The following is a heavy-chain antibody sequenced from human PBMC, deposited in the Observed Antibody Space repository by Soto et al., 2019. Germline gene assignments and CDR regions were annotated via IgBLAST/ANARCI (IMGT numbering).Heavy chain of an antibody. V-gene: IGHV3-11*01. J-gene: IGHJ4*02. Sequence: GGSLRLSCAASGFTFSDYYMSWIRQAPGKGLEWVSYISSSGSTIYYADSVKGRFTISRDNAKNSLYLQMNSLRAEDTAVYYCARRYCSGGSCYSEMFDYWGQRTLVTVSS. D-gene: IGHD2-15*01. CDR2: ISSSGSTI. CDR3: ARRYCSGGSCYSEMFDY. CDR1: GFTFSDYY.